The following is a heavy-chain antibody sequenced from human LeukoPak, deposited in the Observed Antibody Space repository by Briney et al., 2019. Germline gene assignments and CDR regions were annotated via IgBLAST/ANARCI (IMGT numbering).Heavy chain of an antibody. CDR1: GYTLTGYY. Sequence: VASVKVSCKASGYTLTGYYINWVRQAPGQGLEWMGWITPNSGGTNYAQKFQGRVTMTRDTSISTAYMELSRLRSDDTAVYYCARDQRLWGNLQRRHDAFAIWGLGTMVTVSS. D-gene: IGHD4-11*01. J-gene: IGHJ3*02. CDR3: ARDQRLWGNLQRRHDAFAI. V-gene: IGHV1-2*02. CDR2: ITPNSGGT.